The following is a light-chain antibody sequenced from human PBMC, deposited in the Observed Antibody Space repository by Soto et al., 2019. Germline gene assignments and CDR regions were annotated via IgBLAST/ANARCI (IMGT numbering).Light chain of an antibody. Sequence: QSALTQPASVSGSPGQSITISCTGTSSDVGAYNYVSWYQQHPGKAPKLMIFEVSDRPSGVSNRFSGSKSGNTASLTISWLQAEDEADYYCSSYTSSNTLVFGGGTKVTGL. CDR2: EVS. J-gene: IGLJ2*01. CDR1: SSDVGAYNY. V-gene: IGLV2-14*01. CDR3: SSYTSSNTLV.